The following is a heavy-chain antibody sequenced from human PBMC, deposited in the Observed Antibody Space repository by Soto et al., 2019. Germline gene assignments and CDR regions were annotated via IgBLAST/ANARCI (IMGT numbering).Heavy chain of an antibody. V-gene: IGHV3-NL1*01. CDR3: ATWHEREHAYDV. CDR2: LYDVDGS. CDR1: GFIFSNNG. J-gene: IGHJ3*01. D-gene: IGHD1-1*01. Sequence: QVQLVESGGGVVQPGRSLRLSCVGSGFIFSNNGMHWVRQTPGKGLEWVSALYDVDGSFYADSVKGRFTTSSDSSKTTVYLQMNDLRPDDTAVYYCATWHEREHAYDVWGQGTTVTVSS.